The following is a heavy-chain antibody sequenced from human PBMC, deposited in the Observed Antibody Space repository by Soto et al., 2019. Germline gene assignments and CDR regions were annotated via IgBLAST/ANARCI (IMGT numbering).Heavy chain of an antibody. D-gene: IGHD4-17*01. CDR1: GGSISSRGYS. CDR2: IYHVGST. V-gene: IGHV4-30-2*01. CDR3: ARGGDYVEGDYLGTDV. J-gene: IGHJ6*02. Sequence: SETLSLTCAVSGGSISSRGYSWSWIRQAPGKGLEWIGYIYHVGSTDYNPSLKSRVTISVERSENQFSLRLSSVTAADTAVYYCARGGDYVEGDYLGTDVWGQWITVTVSS.